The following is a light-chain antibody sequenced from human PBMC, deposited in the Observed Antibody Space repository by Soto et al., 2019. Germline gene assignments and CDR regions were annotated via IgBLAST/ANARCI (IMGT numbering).Light chain of an antibody. J-gene: IGLJ1*01. V-gene: IGLV2-11*01. CDR3: RSYAGSYTYV. CDR1: SNDVGYYKY. Sequence: QSALTQPRSVSGSPGQSVTISCTGTSNDVGYYKYVSWYQQHPGKAPKLMIYDVSKRPSGVPDRFSGSKSGSTASLTISGLQAEDEADYYCRSYAGSYTYVFGTGTKLTVL. CDR2: DVS.